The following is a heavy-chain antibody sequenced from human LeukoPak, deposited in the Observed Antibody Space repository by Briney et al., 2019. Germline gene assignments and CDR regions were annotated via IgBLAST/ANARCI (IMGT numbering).Heavy chain of an antibody. CDR2: ITASGDTT. D-gene: IGHD4-17*01. CDR3: ARVPDYGDFFFDY. J-gene: IGHJ4*02. Sequence: GGSLRLSCEASGPTFSSYSMSWVRQAPGRGLEWVSAITASGDTTYYADSVTGRFTISRDNAKNSLYLQMNSLRAEDTAVYYCARVPDYGDFFFDYWGQGTLVTVSS. CDR1: GPTFSSYS. V-gene: IGHV3-23*01.